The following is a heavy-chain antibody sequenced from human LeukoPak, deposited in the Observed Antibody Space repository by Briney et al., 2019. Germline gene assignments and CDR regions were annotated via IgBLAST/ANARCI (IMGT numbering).Heavy chain of an antibody. Sequence: GGSLRLSCAASGFTFSRYWMSWVRQAPGKGLEWVANIKQDGSEKYYVDSVKGRFTISRDNAKNSLYLQMNSLRAEDTAVYYCARDTLYCSGGSCYSYFDYWGQGTLVTVSS. CDR3: ARDTLYCSGGSCYSYFDY. D-gene: IGHD2-15*01. V-gene: IGHV3-7*01. CDR2: IKQDGSEK. CDR1: GFTFSRYW. J-gene: IGHJ4*02.